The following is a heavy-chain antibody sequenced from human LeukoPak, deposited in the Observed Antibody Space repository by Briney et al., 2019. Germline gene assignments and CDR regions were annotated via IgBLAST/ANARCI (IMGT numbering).Heavy chain of an antibody. J-gene: IGHJ6*02. CDR1: GGSISSGDYY. D-gene: IGHD2-8*01. Sequence: SETLFLTCTVSGGSISSGDYYWSWIRQPPGKGVEWIGYIYYSGSTYYNPSLKSRVTISVDTSKNQFSLKLSSVTAADTAVYYCARVLYYGLGMDVWGQGTTVTVSS. CDR3: ARVLYYGLGMDV. CDR2: IYYSGST. V-gene: IGHV4-30-4*01.